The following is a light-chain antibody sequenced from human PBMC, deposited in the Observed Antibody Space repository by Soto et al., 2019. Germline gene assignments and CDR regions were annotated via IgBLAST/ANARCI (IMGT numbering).Light chain of an antibody. V-gene: IGLV6-57*02. CDR2: DDT. J-gene: IGLJ2*01. Sequence: NFMLTQPHSLSGSPGKTVIISCTGSSGSIASNYVQWYQQRPGSAPTTVIYDDTHRPSGVPDRFSGSIDKSSNSASLTISGLKIEDEADYSCQTYDSKNVIFGGGTKLTVL. CDR1: SGSIASNY. CDR3: QTYDSKNVI.